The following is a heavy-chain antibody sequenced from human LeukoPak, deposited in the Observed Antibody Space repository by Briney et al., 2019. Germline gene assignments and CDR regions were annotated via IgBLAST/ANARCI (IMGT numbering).Heavy chain of an antibody. J-gene: IGHJ3*02. Sequence: GRSLRLSCAASGFTFSSYAMHWVRQAPGKGLEWVAVISYDGSNKYYADSVKGRFTISRDNSKNTLYLQMNSLRAEDTAVYYCARGLEAFDIWGQGTMVTVSS. CDR2: ISYDGSNK. CDR1: GFTFSSYA. V-gene: IGHV3-30-3*01. CDR3: ARGLEAFDI. D-gene: IGHD3-22*01.